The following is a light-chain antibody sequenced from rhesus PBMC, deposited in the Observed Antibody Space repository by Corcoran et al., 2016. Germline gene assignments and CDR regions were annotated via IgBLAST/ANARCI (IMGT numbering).Light chain of an antibody. J-gene: IGKJ3*01. CDR1: QGISSY. CDR2: AAS. CDR3: LQHDNYPFT. Sequence: DIQMTQSPSSLSASVGDTVTITCRASQGISSYLNWFQQKPGKAPKILIYAASSLETGVPSRFSGSGAGTAFTLPLRSLQPEDFAVYYCLQHDNYPFTFGPGTKLDIK. V-gene: IGKV1-28*01.